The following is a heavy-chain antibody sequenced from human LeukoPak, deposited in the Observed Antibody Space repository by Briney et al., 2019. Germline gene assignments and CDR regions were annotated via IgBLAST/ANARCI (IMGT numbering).Heavy chain of an antibody. CDR2: INPNSGGT. CDR1: GYTFTGYY. J-gene: IGHJ4*02. Sequence: ASVKVSCKASGYTFTGYYMHWVRQAPGQGLEWMGRINPNSGGTNYAQKFQGRVTMTRDTSISTAYMELSRLRSDDTAVYYRARGSHNNYYDSSGYPHWGQGTLVTVSS. V-gene: IGHV1-2*06. CDR3: ARGSHNNYYDSSGYPH. D-gene: IGHD3-22*01.